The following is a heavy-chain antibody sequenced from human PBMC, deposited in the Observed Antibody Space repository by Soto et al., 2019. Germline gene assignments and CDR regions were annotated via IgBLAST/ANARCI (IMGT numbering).Heavy chain of an antibody. V-gene: IGHV1-8*01. Sequence: GASVKVSCKASGYTFTNYDINWVRQATGQGLEWMGWMNPSSGNTGYAQKFQGRVTMTRNTSISTAYMELRSLRSEDTAVYYCARAHPRLLNYYYSGNYYVYWGQGTLVTVSS. CDR2: MNPSSGNT. D-gene: IGHD3-10*01. J-gene: IGHJ4*02. CDR1: GYTFTNYD. CDR3: ARAHPRLLNYYYSGNYYVY.